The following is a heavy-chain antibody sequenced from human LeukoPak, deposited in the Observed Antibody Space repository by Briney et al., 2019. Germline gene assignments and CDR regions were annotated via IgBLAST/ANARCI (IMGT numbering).Heavy chain of an antibody. CDR2: IVVGSGNT. CDR1: GSTFTSSA. J-gene: IGHJ4*02. CDR3: AANASYDSSPFDY. V-gene: IGHV1-58*02. Sequence: SVKVSCKASGSTFTSSAMQWVRQARGQRLEWIGWIVVGSGNTNYAQKFQERVTITRDMSTSTAYMELSSLRSEDTAVYYCAANASYDSSPFDYWGQGTLVTVSS. D-gene: IGHD3-22*01.